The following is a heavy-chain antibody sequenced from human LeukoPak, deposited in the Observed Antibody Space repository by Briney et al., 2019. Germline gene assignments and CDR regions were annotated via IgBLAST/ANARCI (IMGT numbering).Heavy chain of an antibody. V-gene: IGHV1-24*01. J-gene: IGHJ6*03. CDR3: ATSNYDILGGDYYYYYMDV. Sequence: GASVKVSCKVSGYTLTKLSMHWVRQAPGKGREWMGGFDPEDGETIYAQKFQGRVTMTEDTSTDTAYMELSSLRSEDTAVYYCATSNYDILGGDYYYYYMDVWGKGTTVTVSS. CDR2: FDPEDGET. D-gene: IGHD3-9*01. CDR1: GYTLTKLS.